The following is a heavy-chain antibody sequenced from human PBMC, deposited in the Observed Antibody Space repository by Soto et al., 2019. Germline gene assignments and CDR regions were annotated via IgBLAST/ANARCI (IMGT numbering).Heavy chain of an antibody. J-gene: IGHJ6*02. CDR2: IWYDGSNK. CDR3: ARRSVVSPVDYYYGMDV. CDR1: GFTFSSYG. Sequence: GGSLRLSCAASGFTFSSYGMHWVRQAPGKGLEWVAVIWYDGSNKYYADSVKGRFTISRDNSKNTLYLQMNSLRAEDTAVYYCARRSVVSPVDYYYGMDVWGQGTTVTVSS. D-gene: IGHD2-15*01. V-gene: IGHV3-33*01.